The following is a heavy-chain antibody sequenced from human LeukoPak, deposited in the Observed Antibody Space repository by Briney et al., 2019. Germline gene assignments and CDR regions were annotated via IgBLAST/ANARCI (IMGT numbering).Heavy chain of an antibody. CDR1: GYSFTSYW. CDR3: ARRWASSGYPDDY. CDR2: IYPGDSDT. Sequence: NRGESLKISCKGSGYSFTSYWIGWVRQMPGKGLEWMGIIYPGDSDTRYSPSFQGQVTISADKSISTAYLQWSSLKASDSAMYYCARRWASSGYPDDYWGQGTLVTVSS. V-gene: IGHV5-51*01. D-gene: IGHD3-22*01. J-gene: IGHJ4*02.